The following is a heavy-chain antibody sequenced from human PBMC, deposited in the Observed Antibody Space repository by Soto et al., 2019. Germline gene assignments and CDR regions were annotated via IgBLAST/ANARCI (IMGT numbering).Heavy chain of an antibody. Sequence: QVQLVQSGAEVKKPGSSVKVSCKASGGTFSRYAFSWVRQAPGLGLEWMGGIVPIYGTRGFAQKFQGRLTITADEPTRTAYMELSSLRSEDTAVYYCARDLDYYGSGSHYYYGMGVWGQGTTVTVSS. V-gene: IGHV1-69*01. CDR2: IVPIYGTR. CDR3: ARDLDYYGSGSHYYYGMGV. J-gene: IGHJ6*02. CDR1: GGTFSRYA. D-gene: IGHD3-10*01.